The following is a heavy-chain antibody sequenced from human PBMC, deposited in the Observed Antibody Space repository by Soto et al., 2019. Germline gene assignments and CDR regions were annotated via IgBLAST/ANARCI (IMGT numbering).Heavy chain of an antibody. J-gene: IGHJ3*02. CDR1: GGSISSYN. CDR3: ARDMIAHDAFDI. CDR2: IYYSGST. Sequence: SETLSLTCTVSGGSISSYNWSWIRQPPGKGLEWIGYIYYSGSTNYNPSLKGRVTISVDTSKNQFSLKLSSVTAADTAVYYCARDMIAHDAFDIWGQGTMVTVSS. V-gene: IGHV4-59*01. D-gene: IGHD3-22*01.